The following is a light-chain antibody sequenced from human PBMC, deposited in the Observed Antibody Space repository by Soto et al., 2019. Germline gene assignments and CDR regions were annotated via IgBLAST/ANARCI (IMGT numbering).Light chain of an antibody. V-gene: IGLV1-44*01. CDR1: RSNIGSNT. J-gene: IGLJ3*02. CDR3: SAWDGSLKGWV. Sequence: QSVLTQPPSASGTPGQRVTISGSGSRSNIGSNTVNWYQQVPGTAPKLLIYYNNQRPSGVPDRFSGSKSGTSASLAISGLQSEDEADYYCSAWDGSLKGWVFGGGTKLTVL. CDR2: YNN.